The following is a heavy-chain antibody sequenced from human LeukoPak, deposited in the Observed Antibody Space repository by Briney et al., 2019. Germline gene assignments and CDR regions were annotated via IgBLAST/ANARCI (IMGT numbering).Heavy chain of an antibody. J-gene: IGHJ4*02. D-gene: IGHD6-19*01. CDR2: INSDGIAT. Sequence: PGGSLRLSCAASGFTFSSYWMHWVRQVPGKGLMWVSRINSDGIATTYADPVKGRFTISRDNAKNTLYLQMNSLRAEDTAVYYCARGSMAGDYWGQGTLVTVSS. V-gene: IGHV3-74*01. CDR3: ARGSMAGDY. CDR1: GFTFSSYW.